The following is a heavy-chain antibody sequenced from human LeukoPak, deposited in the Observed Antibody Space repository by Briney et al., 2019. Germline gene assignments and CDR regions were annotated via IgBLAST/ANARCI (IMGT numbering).Heavy chain of an antibody. CDR2: IYYSGST. J-gene: IGHJ4*02. Sequence: SETLSLTCTVSGGSISSSSYYWGWIRQPPGKGLEWIGSIYYSGSTYYNPSLKSRVTISVDTSKNQFSLKLSSVTAADTAVYYCARQSAPDDYWGQGTLVTVSS. CDR3: ARQSAPDDY. V-gene: IGHV4-39*01. CDR1: GGSISSSSYY.